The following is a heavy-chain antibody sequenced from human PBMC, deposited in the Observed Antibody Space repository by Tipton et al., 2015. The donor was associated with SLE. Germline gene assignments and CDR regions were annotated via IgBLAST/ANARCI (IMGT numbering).Heavy chain of an antibody. CDR2: ISGSGGST. CDR1: GFTFSSYA. J-gene: IGHJ4*02. CDR3: AKMGGNGITGTPGDY. D-gene: IGHD1-7*01. Sequence: SLRLSCAASGFTFSSYAMSWVRQAPGKGLEWVSAISGSGGSTYYADSVKGRFTISRDNSKNTLYLQMNTLRAEDTAVYYCAKMGGNGITGTPGDYWGQGTLVTVSS. V-gene: IGHV3-23*01.